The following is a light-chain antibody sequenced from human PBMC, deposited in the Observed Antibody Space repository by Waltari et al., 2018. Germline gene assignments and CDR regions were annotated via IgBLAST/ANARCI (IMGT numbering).Light chain of an antibody. Sequence: EVVMTQFPATLSVSLGGRAALSCRASQSVGSNLAWYQQKPGQAPRLLIHGASTRATGIPDRFSGSGSGTDFTLRISRVEAEDVGVYYCMQSLQTLWTFGPGTKVEIK. V-gene: IGKV3-15*01. CDR1: QSVGSN. CDR3: MQSLQTLWT. J-gene: IGKJ1*01. CDR2: GAS.